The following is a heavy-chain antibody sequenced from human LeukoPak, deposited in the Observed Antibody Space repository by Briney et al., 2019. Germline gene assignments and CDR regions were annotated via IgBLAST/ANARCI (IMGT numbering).Heavy chain of an antibody. CDR1: GFTVSSNY. Sequence: PGGSLRLSCAASGFTVSSNYMSWVRQAPGKGLEWVSVMYSDGSAYYADSVKGRFTISRGNSKNRLFLQMNSLRAEDTAVYFCARTIAMTGIDYFDQWGQGTLVTVS. J-gene: IGHJ4*02. CDR2: MYSDGSA. D-gene: IGHD6-19*01. CDR3: ARTIAMTGIDYFDQ. V-gene: IGHV3-53*01.